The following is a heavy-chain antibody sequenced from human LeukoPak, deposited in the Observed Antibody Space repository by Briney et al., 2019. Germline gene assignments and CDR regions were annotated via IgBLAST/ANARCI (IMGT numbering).Heavy chain of an antibody. CDR2: ISYDGSNK. Sequence: PGGSLRLSCAASGFIFSNYGIHWVRQAPGKGLEWVAVISYDGSNKYYADSVKGRFTISRDNSKNTLYLQMNSLRAEDTAVYYCARLVYCGGDCYSYYSDYWGQGTLVTVSS. V-gene: IGHV3-30*03. CDR1: GFIFSNYG. J-gene: IGHJ4*02. CDR3: ARLVYCGGDCYSYYSDY. D-gene: IGHD2-21*02.